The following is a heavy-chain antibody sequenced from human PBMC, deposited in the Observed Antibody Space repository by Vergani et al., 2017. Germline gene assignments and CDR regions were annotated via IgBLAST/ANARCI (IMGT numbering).Heavy chain of an antibody. CDR2: INPNSGGT. D-gene: IGHD1-14*01. CDR1: GYTFTDYF. CDR3: ERVGTRSNRDYCDY. V-gene: IGHV1-2*02. Sequence: QVQLVQSGAEVKKPGASVKVSCKASGYTFTDYFMHWVRQAPGQGLGWMGWINPNSGGTNYAQKFQGRVTMTRDTSISTAYMELSNLRSDDTAVYYCERVGTRSNRDYCDYWGQGTLVTVSS. J-gene: IGHJ4*02.